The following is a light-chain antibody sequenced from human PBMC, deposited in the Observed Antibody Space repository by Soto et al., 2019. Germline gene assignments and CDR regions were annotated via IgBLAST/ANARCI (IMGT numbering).Light chain of an antibody. CDR1: ESIGDY. CDR3: QQYVTSPSIT. CDR2: AAS. J-gene: IGKJ5*01. Sequence: EIVLTQSPGALSRSPGDRASLSCWSSESIGDYLAWYQHRPGQAPRLLIYAASRRASGTPHRFSGSGSERAFTLAISGLEPADFGVYYCQQYVTSPSITFGQGTRLEI. V-gene: IGKV3-20*01.